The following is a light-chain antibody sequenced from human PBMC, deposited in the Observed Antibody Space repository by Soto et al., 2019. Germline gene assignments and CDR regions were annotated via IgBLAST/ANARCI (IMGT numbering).Light chain of an antibody. Sequence: TQSPGTLSLSPGERATLSCRASQSVSSNLACYQQKPRQAPTLLIYDAYIRATGVPARFSGSGSGTEFTLTISSLQSEDFAVYYCQHYKTWPLAFGGGTKVDI. V-gene: IGKV3-15*01. CDR2: DAY. J-gene: IGKJ4*01. CDR3: QHYKTWPLA. CDR1: QSVSSN.